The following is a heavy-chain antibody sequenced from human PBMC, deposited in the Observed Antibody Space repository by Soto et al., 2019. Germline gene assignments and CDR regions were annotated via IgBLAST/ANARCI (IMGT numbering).Heavy chain of an antibody. V-gene: IGHV1-3*01. Sequence: ASVKVSCKASGYTFTDYALHWVRQAPGQRLEWMGWINAGNGNTKYSQKFQGRVTITRDTSASTVYMELSSLRPEDTAVYYCTRSEISPSGGIIGRFDYWG. J-gene: IGHJ4*01. D-gene: IGHD3-16*02. CDR1: GYTFTDYA. CDR2: INAGNGNT. CDR3: TRSEISPSGGIIGRFDY.